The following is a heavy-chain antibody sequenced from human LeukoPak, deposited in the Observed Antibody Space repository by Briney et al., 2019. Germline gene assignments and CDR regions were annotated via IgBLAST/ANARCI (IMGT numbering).Heavy chain of an antibody. CDR3: AKGGEYQLPGDY. CDR1: GFTFNNYA. D-gene: IGHD2-2*01. Sequence: GGSLRLSCEASGFTFNNYAMSWVRQAPGKGLEWVSTISSGANTYYADSVKGRFTISRDDSKNTLYLQMNSLRAEDTAVYYCAKGGEYQLPGDYWGQGTLVTVSS. CDR2: ISSGANT. V-gene: IGHV3-23*01. J-gene: IGHJ4*02.